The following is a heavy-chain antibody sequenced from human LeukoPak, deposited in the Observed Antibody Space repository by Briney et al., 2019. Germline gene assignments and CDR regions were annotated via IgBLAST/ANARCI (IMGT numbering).Heavy chain of an antibody. V-gene: IGHV4-39*01. CDR2: IYHSGNT. D-gene: IGHD6-19*01. CDR3: ARHNGYSSGWYGGDY. J-gene: IGHJ4*02. Sequence: PSETLSLTCTVPGGSLSAGSYYWGWIRQPPGKGLEWIGSIYHSGNTYYNPSLKSRVTISVDTSKNQFSLKLSSVTAADTAVYYWARHNGYSSGWYGGDYWGQGTLVTVSS. CDR1: GGSLSAGSYY.